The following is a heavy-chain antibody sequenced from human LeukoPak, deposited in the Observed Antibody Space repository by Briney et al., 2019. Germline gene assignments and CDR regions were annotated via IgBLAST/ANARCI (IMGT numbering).Heavy chain of an antibody. V-gene: IGHV3-7*01. J-gene: IGHJ4*02. CDR1: GFTSRSYW. CDR2: INHYGSEK. D-gene: IGHD2-15*01. CDR3: ARESTRYCSGGSCYSSSSFDY. Sequence: GGSLRLSCAASGFTSRSYWMSWVRQAPGRGLEWVANINHYGSEKYYVDSVKGRFTVSRDNAKNSLYLQMNSLRVEDTAVYYCARESTRYCSGGSCYSSSSFDYWGQGTLVTVSS.